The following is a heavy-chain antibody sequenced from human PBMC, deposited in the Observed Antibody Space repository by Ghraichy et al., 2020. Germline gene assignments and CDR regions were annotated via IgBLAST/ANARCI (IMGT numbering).Heavy chain of an antibody. Sequence: GGSLRLSCAASGFTFSSYAMSWVRQAPGKGLEWVSAISGSGGSTYYADSVKGRFTISRDNSKNTLYLQMNSLRAEDTAVYYCAKDPQKEQLVLREDYWGQGTLVTVSS. CDR3: AKDPQKEQLVLREDY. J-gene: IGHJ4*02. V-gene: IGHV3-23*01. CDR1: GFTFSSYA. CDR2: ISGSGGST. D-gene: IGHD6-13*01.